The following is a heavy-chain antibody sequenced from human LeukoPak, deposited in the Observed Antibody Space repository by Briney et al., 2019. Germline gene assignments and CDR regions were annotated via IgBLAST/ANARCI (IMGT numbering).Heavy chain of an antibody. CDR1: GGSISSATYY. CDR3: ARNSCPSGSCHENRGYFDY. CDR2: IYTSGST. V-gene: IGHV4-61*02. J-gene: IGHJ4*02. D-gene: IGHD2-15*01. Sequence: PSETLSLTCTVSGGSISSATYYWSWIRQPAGKGLEWIGRIYTSGSTNYNPSLKSRVTISVDTSKNQFSLKLSSVTAADTAVYYCARNSCPSGSCHENRGYFDYWGQGTLVTVSS.